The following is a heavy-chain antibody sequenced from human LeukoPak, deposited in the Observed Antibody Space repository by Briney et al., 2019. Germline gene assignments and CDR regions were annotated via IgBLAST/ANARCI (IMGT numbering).Heavy chain of an antibody. CDR3: ARDRSGYDAFDV. Sequence: SETLSLTCSVSGGSVSLSYYYWGWIRQPPGKALEWIGSVYYSGTTSYNPSLKSRVTISIDTSKNQFSLKLSSVTAADTALYYCARDRSGYDAFDVWGQGTMVTVSS. D-gene: IGHD5-12*01. J-gene: IGHJ3*01. V-gene: IGHV4-39*07. CDR1: GGSVSLSYYY. CDR2: VYYSGTT.